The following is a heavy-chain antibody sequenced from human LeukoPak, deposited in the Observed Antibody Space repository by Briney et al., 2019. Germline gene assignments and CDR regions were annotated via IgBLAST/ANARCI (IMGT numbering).Heavy chain of an antibody. CDR1: GFTFSSFC. CDR2: IKQDGSEK. V-gene: IGHV3-7*01. D-gene: IGHD3-22*01. CDR3: AREYDSSGYYFDDAFDI. J-gene: IGHJ3*02. Sequence: GGSLRLSCAASGFTFSSFCMSWVRQAPGKGLEWVANIKQDGSEKYYVDSVKGRFTISRDNAKNSLYLQMNSLRAEDPAVYYCAREYDSSGYYFDDAFDIWGQGTMVTVSS.